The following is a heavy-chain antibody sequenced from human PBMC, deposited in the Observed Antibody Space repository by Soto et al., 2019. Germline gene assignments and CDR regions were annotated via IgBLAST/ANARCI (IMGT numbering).Heavy chain of an antibody. CDR2: INPNSGDT. Sequence: ASVKVSCKASGYIFTGYHIHWVRQAPGRGLEWMGWINPNSGDTEYAQNFQGRVTMTRDTSFNLVYMEMSGLMSDDTAVYYCARGARCTRGFDEMDIWGQGTTVTVSS. CDR1: GYIFTGYH. J-gene: IGHJ6*02. D-gene: IGHD3-9*01. CDR3: ARGARCTRGFDEMDI. V-gene: IGHV1-2*02.